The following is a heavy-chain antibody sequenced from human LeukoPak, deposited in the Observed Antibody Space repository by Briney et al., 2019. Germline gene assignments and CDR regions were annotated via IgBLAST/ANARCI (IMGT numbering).Heavy chain of an antibody. CDR1: GGIFNNYA. Sequence: GASVKVSCKASGGIFNNYAISWVRQAPGQGLEWMGEIIPIFDTSTYAQKYRGRVTITTDESTSTAYMELSSLRSEDTAVYYCAGMVSPTAAGTGYFDPWGQGTLVTVSS. V-gene: IGHV1-69*05. J-gene: IGHJ5*02. CDR2: IIPIFDTS. D-gene: IGHD6-13*01. CDR3: AGMVSPTAAGTGYFDP.